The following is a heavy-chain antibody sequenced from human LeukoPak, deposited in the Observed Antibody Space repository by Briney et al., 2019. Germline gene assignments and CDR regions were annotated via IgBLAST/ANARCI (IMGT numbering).Heavy chain of an antibody. CDR3: DVAQNY. Sequence: GGSLRLSCAASGFTFSSYAMSWVRQAPAKGLEWVSTISGSGGSTYYADAVKGRFTISRDNSKNTLYLQMNSLRAEDTSVYYCDVAQNYWGQGTLVTVSS. CDR2: ISGSGGST. V-gene: IGHV3-23*01. CDR1: GFTFSSYA. J-gene: IGHJ4*02.